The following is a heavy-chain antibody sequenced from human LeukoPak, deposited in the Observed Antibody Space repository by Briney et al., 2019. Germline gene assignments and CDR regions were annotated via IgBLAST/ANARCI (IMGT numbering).Heavy chain of an antibody. Sequence: GGSLRLSCVASGFTFSTYSMNWVHQAPGKGLEWVSYIDTSGTTMYYADSVKGRFTISRDNARNSLYLQMNSLRAEDTALYYCAKGGSSSWYGPRDPWGQGTLVIVSS. J-gene: IGHJ5*02. V-gene: IGHV3-48*01. CDR2: IDTSGTTM. D-gene: IGHD6-13*01. CDR1: GFTFSTYS. CDR3: AKGGSSSWYGPRDP.